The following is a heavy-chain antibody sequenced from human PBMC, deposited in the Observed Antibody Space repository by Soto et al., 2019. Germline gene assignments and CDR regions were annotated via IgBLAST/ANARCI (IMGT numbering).Heavy chain of an antibody. V-gene: IGHV6-1*01. J-gene: IGHJ4*02. D-gene: IGHD3-16*01. Sequence: QVQLQQSGPGLVKPSQTLSLTCAISGDSVSSNSAAWNWIRQSPSRGLEWLGRTYYRSKWYNDYAVSVKNRITLHPDTSQNQFSLQVNSVAPEDTGVYFCARGGGYYFDYWGQGTLVTVSS. CDR1: GDSVSSNSAA. CDR2: TYYRSKWYN. CDR3: ARGGGYYFDY.